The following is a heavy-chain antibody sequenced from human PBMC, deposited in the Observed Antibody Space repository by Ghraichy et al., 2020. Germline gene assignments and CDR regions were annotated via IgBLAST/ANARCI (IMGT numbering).Heavy chain of an antibody. J-gene: IGHJ5*02. V-gene: IGHV5-51*01. CDR3: ARLSSDYGDYPGGFDP. Sequence: GESLNISCKGSGYSFTSYWIGWVRQMPGKGLEWMGIIYPGDSDTRYSPSFQGQVTISADKSISTAYLQWSSLKASDTAMYYCARLSSDYGDYPGGFDPWGQGTLVTVSS. CDR2: IYPGDSDT. D-gene: IGHD4-17*01. CDR1: GYSFTSYW.